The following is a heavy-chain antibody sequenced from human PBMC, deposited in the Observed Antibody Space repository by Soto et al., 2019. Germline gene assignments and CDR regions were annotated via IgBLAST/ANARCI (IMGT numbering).Heavy chain of an antibody. CDR3: AKLEATRTTWFAGPYNWFDP. V-gene: IGHV1-18*01. Sequence: ASVKVSCKASGYTFTSYGISWVRQAPGQGLEWMGWISAYDGNTNYAQKLQGQVTISADKSTNTAYLQWSSLKASDTAMYYCAKLEATRTTWFAGPYNWFDPWGEGTLVTVSS. CDR1: GYTFTSYG. D-gene: IGHD3-10*01. J-gene: IGHJ5*02. CDR2: ISAYDGNT.